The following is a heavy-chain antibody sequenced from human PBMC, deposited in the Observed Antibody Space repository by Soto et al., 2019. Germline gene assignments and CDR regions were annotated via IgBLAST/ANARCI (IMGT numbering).Heavy chain of an antibody. CDR2: ITSRGDST. CDR3: AQQVSKSWHQFDS. V-gene: IGHV3-23*01. Sequence: EVQLLESGGGLVQPGGSLRLSCAASGFTFSNYAMNWVRQAPGKGLEWVSGITSRGDSTLYVDSVKGRFTISRDNSRNTLYLQMNSLRVEDTAVYYCAQQVSKSWHQFDSWGQGTLVTVSS. CDR1: GFTFSNYA. J-gene: IGHJ4*02. D-gene: IGHD6-13*01.